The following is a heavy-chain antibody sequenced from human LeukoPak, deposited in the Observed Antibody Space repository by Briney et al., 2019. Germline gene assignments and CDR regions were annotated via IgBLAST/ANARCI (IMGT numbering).Heavy chain of an antibody. CDR3: ARRSNPPGRIDH. CDR2: IYNSGST. J-gene: IGHJ4*02. CDR1: GFSFNNYA. V-gene: IGHV3-23*05. Sequence: GGSLRLSCAASGFSFNNYAMSWVRQAPGKGLEWVAAIYNSGSTYYADSVKGRFTISRDNSKNTMYLQMNSLKGEDTAVYYCARRSNPPGRIDHWGQGTLVTVSS. D-gene: IGHD1-14*01.